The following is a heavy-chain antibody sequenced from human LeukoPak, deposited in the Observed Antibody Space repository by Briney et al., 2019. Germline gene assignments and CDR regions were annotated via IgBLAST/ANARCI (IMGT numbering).Heavy chain of an antibody. D-gene: IGHD2-8*01. CDR3: ASQSDMVYGDAFDI. V-gene: IGHV5-51*01. CDR2: IYPGDCDT. J-gene: IGHJ3*02. Sequence: GESLKISCQTSGYIFTNYFIGWVGRMPGKGLECMGIIYPGDCDTRYSPSFQGQVTISADKSISTAYLQWSSLKASDTAMYYCASQSDMVYGDAFDIWGQGTMVTVSS. CDR1: GYIFTNYF.